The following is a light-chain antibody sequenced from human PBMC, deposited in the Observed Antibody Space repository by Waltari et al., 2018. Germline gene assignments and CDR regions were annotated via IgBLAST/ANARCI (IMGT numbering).Light chain of an antibody. Sequence: DIQMTQSPSTLSASVGDRVTISCRASQSISRYLAWYQQKPGKAPKLLIYQTSNLESGVPSRFSGSGSGTDFTLTISSLQSDDFASYYCQQYYSYSGYTSGQGTKLEI. V-gene: IGKV1-5*03. CDR3: QQYYSYSGYT. CDR2: QTS. CDR1: QSISRY. J-gene: IGKJ2*01.